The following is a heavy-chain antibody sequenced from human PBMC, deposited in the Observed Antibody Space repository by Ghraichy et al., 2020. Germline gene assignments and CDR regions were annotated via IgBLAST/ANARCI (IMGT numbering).Heavy chain of an antibody. J-gene: IGHJ6*02. CDR1: GFTVRDNY. V-gene: IGHV3-66*01. D-gene: IGHD3-10*01. CDR2: IYSGGST. CDR3: ARDLRVYGLDV. Sequence: GGSLRLSCAASGFTVRDNYMTWVRQTPGKGLEWVSLIYSGGSTKYADSVKGRFTISRDSSKNTVYLQMNSLRAEDTAFYYCARDLRVYGLDVWGQGTTVTVSS.